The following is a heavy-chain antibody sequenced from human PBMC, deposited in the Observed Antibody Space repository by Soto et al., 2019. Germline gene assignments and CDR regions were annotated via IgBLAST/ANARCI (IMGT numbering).Heavy chain of an antibody. Sequence: GGSLRLSCASSGFSFSAFSMNWVRQAPGKGLEWVSYISSTSSTIYYGDSVKGRFTISRDNAKDSLYLQMNSLRDEDTAVYYCAREGGRHCSPTRCYNAFDIWGQGTMVTVSS. J-gene: IGHJ3*02. CDR2: ISSTSSTI. V-gene: IGHV3-48*02. D-gene: IGHD2-2*02. CDR3: AREGGRHCSPTRCYNAFDI. CDR1: GFSFSAFS.